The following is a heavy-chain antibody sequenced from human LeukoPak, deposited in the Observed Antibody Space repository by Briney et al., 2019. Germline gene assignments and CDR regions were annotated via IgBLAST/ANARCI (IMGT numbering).Heavy chain of an antibody. V-gene: IGHV3-30*02. Sequence: GGSLRLSCAASGFIFSSFGMHWVRQAPGKGLEWVAFIRYDGSNKYYADSVKGRFTISRDNSKNTLYSQMNSPRPEDTAIYYCAKDRGDYTNWFDPWGQGTLVTVSS. CDR1: GFIFSSFG. D-gene: IGHD4-17*01. CDR3: AKDRGDYTNWFDP. CDR2: IRYDGSNK. J-gene: IGHJ5*02.